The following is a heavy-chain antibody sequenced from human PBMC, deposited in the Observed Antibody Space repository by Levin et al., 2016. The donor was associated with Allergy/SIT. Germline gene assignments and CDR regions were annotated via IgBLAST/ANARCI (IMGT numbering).Heavy chain of an antibody. CDR2: IYHSGST. D-gene: IGHD5-12*01. J-gene: IGHJ6*02. CDR1: GGSISSGGYS. Sequence: LRLSCAVSGGSISSGGYSWSWIRQPPGKGLEWIGYIYHSGSTYYNPSLKSRVTISVDRSKNQFSLKLSSVTAADTAVYYCARLGSGATIDYYYYGMDVWGQGTTVTVSS. CDR3: ARLGSGATIDYYYYGMDV. V-gene: IGHV4-30-2*01.